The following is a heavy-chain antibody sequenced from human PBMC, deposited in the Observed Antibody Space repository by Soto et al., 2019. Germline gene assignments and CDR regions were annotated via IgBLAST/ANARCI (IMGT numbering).Heavy chain of an antibody. V-gene: IGHV1-8*01. J-gene: IGHJ4*02. CDR2: MNPNSGKT. CDR3: ARGEPPEDY. CDR1: GYTFTSYD. D-gene: IGHD2-2*01. Sequence: EAPVKGSCKASGYTFTSYDINWVRQATGQGLEWMGWMNPNSGKTGYAQKVPGRVTMTRNHPKSTAYMELRNLRSETKAVYYCARGEPPEDYWGQGTLVTVSS.